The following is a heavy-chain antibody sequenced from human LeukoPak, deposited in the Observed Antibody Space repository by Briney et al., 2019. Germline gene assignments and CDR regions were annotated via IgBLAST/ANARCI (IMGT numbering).Heavy chain of an antibody. Sequence: ASVKVSCKASGYTLTAYYMHWVRQAPGQGLEWMGWINPNSGGTNYAQKFQGRVTMTWDTSISTAYMELRGLRSDDTAVFYCASSDGYNKAGYYYYMDVWGKGATVTVSS. J-gene: IGHJ6*03. V-gene: IGHV1-2*02. CDR3: ASSDGYNKAGYYYYMDV. CDR2: INPNSGGT. D-gene: IGHD5-24*01. CDR1: GYTLTAYY.